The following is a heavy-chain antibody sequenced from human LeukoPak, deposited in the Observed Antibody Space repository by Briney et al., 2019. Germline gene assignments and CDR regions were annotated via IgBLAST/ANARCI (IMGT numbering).Heavy chain of an antibody. Sequence: ASVKVSCKASGYTFTSYGISWVRQAPGQGLEWMGWISAYNGNTNYAQRLQGRVTMTTDTSTSTAYMELRSLRPDDTAVYYCARARGHGWYGPYWDFDYWGQGTLVTVSS. CDR1: GYTFTSYG. D-gene: IGHD6-19*01. V-gene: IGHV1-18*01. CDR2: ISAYNGNT. CDR3: ARARGHGWYGPYWDFDY. J-gene: IGHJ4*02.